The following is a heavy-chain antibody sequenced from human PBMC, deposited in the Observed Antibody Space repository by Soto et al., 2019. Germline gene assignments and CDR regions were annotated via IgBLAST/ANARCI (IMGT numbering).Heavy chain of an antibody. V-gene: IGHV5-10-1*01. CDR1: GYSFTSYW. CDR3: ARLEQYYYDSSGYSHAFDI. D-gene: IGHD3-22*01. CDR2: IDPSDSYT. J-gene: IGHJ3*02. Sequence: GESLKISCKGSGYSFTSYWISWVRQMPGKGLEWMGRIDPSDSYTNYSPSFQGHVTISADKSISTAYLQWSSLKASDTAMYYCARLEQYYYDSSGYSHAFDIWGQGTMVTVSS.